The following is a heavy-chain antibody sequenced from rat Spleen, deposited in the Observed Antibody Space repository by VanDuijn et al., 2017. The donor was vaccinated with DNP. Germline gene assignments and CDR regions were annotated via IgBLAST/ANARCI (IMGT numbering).Heavy chain of an antibody. V-gene: IGHV5S13*01. J-gene: IGHJ4*01. CDR2: ITSSGGST. D-gene: IGHD1-2*01. Sequence: EVQLVESGGGLVQPGRSLKLSCAASGFTFSNYGMAWVRQAPQRGLEWVATITSSGGSTYYPDSVKGRFTISRDNAKNSQYLQMDSLRSEDTATYYCARSPYSSYMGAMDAWGQGTSVTVSS. CDR3: ARSPYSSYMGAMDA. CDR1: GFTFSNYG.